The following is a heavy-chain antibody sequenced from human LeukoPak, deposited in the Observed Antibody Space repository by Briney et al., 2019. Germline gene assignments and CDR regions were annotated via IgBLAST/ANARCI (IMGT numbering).Heavy chain of an antibody. J-gene: IGHJ6*02. Sequence: GGSLRLSCAASGFTFSSYSMNWVRQAPGKGLEWVSSISSSSSYIYYADSVKGRFTISRDNAKNTLYLQMNSLRAEDTAVYYCARDQAGEIYYYYGMDVWGQGTTVTVSS. V-gene: IGHV3-21*01. D-gene: IGHD5-24*01. CDR3: ARDQAGEIYYYYGMDV. CDR2: ISSSSSYI. CDR1: GFTFSSYS.